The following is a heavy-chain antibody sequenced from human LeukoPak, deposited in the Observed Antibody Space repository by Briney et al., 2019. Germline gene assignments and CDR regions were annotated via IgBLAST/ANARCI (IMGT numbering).Heavy chain of an antibody. Sequence: GASVKVSCKASGYTFTSYGISWVRQAPGQGLEWMGWISAYNGNTNYAQKLQGRVAMTTDTSTSTAYMELRSLRSDDTAVYYCARVYYYDSSGHSSAFDIWGQGTMVTVSS. CDR2: ISAYNGNT. CDR1: GYTFTSYG. CDR3: ARVYYYDSSGHSSAFDI. V-gene: IGHV1-18*01. D-gene: IGHD3-22*01. J-gene: IGHJ3*02.